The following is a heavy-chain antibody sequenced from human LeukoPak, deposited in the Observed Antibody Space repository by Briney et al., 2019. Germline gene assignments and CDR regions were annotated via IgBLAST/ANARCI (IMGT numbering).Heavy chain of an antibody. CDR3: ARAKLRGYSYGYWGY. CDR1: GFTFSSYW. Sequence: GGSLRLSCAASGFTFSSYWMSWVRQAPGKGLEWVANIKQDGSEKYYVDSVKGRFTISRDNAKNSLYLQMNSLRAEDTAVYYCARAKLRGYSYGYWGYWGQGTLVTVSS. V-gene: IGHV3-7*01. CDR2: IKQDGSEK. D-gene: IGHD5-18*01. J-gene: IGHJ4*02.